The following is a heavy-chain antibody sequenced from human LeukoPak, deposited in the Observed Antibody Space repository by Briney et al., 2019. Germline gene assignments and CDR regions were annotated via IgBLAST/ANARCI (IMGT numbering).Heavy chain of an antibody. D-gene: IGHD2-2*01. V-gene: IGHV3-23*01. CDR3: AKLTNGY. CDR2: ISGSGGGT. Sequence: PGGSLRLSCAASGFAFSSYAMSGVRQAPGKGLDWVSSISGSGGGTYYADSVKGRFTISRDNSKNTLFLQMNSLRAEDTAVYYCAKLTNGYWGQGTLVTVSS. CDR1: GFAFSSYA. J-gene: IGHJ4*02.